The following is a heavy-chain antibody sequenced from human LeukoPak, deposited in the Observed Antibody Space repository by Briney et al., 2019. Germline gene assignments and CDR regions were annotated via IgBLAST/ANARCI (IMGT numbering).Heavy chain of an antibody. J-gene: IGHJ4*02. CDR2: VDPEDGET. Sequence: ASVKVSCKVSGHTFTDYYMHWVQQAPGKGLEWMGLVDPEDGETIYAEKFQGRVTITADTSTDTAYMELSSLRSEDTAVYYCATVSGSYATDYWGQGTLVTVSS. CDR1: GHTFTDYY. D-gene: IGHD1-26*01. CDR3: ATVSGSYATDY. V-gene: IGHV1-69-2*01.